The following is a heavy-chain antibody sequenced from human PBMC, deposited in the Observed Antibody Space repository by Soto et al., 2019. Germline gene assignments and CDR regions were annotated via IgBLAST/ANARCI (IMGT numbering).Heavy chain of an antibody. CDR2: IYYSGST. D-gene: IGHD4-17*01. CDR3: ARRRLQYGVRSNWFDP. V-gene: IGHV4-39*01. CDR1: GGSISSSSYY. J-gene: IGHJ5*02. Sequence: QLQLRESGPGLVKPSETLSLTCTVSGGSISSSSYYWGWIRQPPGKGLEWIGSIYYSGSTYYNPSLKSRVTISVDTSKNQFSLKLSSVTAADTAVYYCARRRLQYGVRSNWFDPWGQGTLVTVSS.